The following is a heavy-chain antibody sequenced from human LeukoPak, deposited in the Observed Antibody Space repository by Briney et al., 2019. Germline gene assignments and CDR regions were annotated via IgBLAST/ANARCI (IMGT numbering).Heavy chain of an antibody. Sequence: NPGGSLRLSCAASGFTFSNYYMSWIRQAPGKGLEWVSYISGTGSTIYYADSVKGRLTTSRDNAKNSLYLQMHSLRAEDTAVDYFARPCAFDYWGQGTLVTVSS. J-gene: IGHJ4*02. CDR1: GFTFSNYY. V-gene: IGHV3-11*01. CDR2: ISGTGSTI. CDR3: ARPCAFDY. D-gene: IGHD2-21*01.